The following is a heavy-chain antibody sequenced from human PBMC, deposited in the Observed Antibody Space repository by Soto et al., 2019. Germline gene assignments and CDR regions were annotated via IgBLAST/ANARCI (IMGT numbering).Heavy chain of an antibody. CDR2: ISPSSSTI. CDR1: GFPFSSHS. CDR3: AREQYYYDSSGYSY. Sequence: GGSLRLSSAASGFPFSSHSMNWVRQAPGKRLEWVSYISPSSSTIYYADSVKRRFTISRDNAKNSLYLQMNSLRAEDTAVYYCAREQYYYDSSGYSYWGQGT. J-gene: IGHJ4*02. V-gene: IGHV3-48*01. D-gene: IGHD3-22*01.